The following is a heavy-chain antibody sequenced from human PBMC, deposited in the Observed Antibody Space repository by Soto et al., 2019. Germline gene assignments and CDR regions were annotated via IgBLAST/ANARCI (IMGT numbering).Heavy chain of an antibody. V-gene: IGHV1-69*13. J-gene: IGHJ3*02. D-gene: IGHD3-10*01. Sequence: SVKVSCKASGGTFSSYAISWVRQAPGQGLEWMGGIIPIFGTANYAQKFQGRVTITADESTSTAYMELSSLRSEDTAVYYCARDSGVTMVRGVTSDAFDIWGQGTMVT. CDR3: ARDSGVTMVRGVTSDAFDI. CDR1: GGTFSSYA. CDR2: IIPIFGTA.